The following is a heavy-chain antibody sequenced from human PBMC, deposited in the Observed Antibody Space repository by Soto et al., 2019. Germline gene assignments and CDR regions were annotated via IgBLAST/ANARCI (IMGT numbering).Heavy chain of an antibody. D-gene: IGHD6-13*01. J-gene: IGHJ6*02. Sequence: QVQLVESGGGVVQPGRSLRLSCAASGFTFTIYAMHWVRQAPGKGLEWVTLISSDGGTKYYADSVKGRFTISRDISRNTLYLQRNSLRAEDTAVYYCARDYSLYDYSYYSGMDVWGQGTTVTVSS. CDR3: ARDYSLYDYSYYSGMDV. V-gene: IGHV3-30-3*01. CDR1: GFTFTIYA. CDR2: ISSDGGTK.